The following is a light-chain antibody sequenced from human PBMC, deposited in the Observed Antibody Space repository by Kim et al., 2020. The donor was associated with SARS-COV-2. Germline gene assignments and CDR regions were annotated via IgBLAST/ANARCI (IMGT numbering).Light chain of an antibody. CDR2: RAS. V-gene: IGKV3-15*01. CDR1: QTVDRN. Sequence: PGERVTLSCRASQTVDRNLAWYQQKGGQPPRLLIYRASTRATDIPDRFSGSGSGTEFTLTIHSLRSEDSGNYYCQQFSKWPLTFGGGTKVDSK. J-gene: IGKJ4*01. CDR3: QQFSKWPLT.